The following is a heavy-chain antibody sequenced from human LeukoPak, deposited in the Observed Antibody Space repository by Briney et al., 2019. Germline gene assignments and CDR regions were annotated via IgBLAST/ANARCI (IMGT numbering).Heavy chain of an antibody. J-gene: IGHJ4*02. CDR3: ATGSSWYFEY. CDR1: GFTLSNYN. D-gene: IGHD6-13*01. V-gene: IGHV3-21*01. Sequence: PGGSLRLSCAASGFTLSNYNMNWVRQAPGKGLEWVSSCSSSSSYIYYADSVKGRFTISRDNAKNSLYLQMNSLRAEDTAVYYCATGSSWYFEYWGQGTLVTVSS. CDR2: CSSSSSYI.